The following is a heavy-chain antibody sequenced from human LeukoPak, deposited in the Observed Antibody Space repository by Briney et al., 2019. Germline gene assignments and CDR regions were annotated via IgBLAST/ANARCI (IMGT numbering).Heavy chain of an antibody. CDR1: GGSISSYY. D-gene: IGHD6-13*01. CDR3: ARAPYSSSWYYFDY. Sequence: SETLSLTCTVSGGSISSYYWSWIRQPPRKGLEWIGLIHYSGSTNYNPSLKSRVTISVDTSKNQFSLKLSSVTAADTAVYYCARAPYSSSWYYFDYWGQGTLVTVSS. CDR2: IHYSGST. J-gene: IGHJ4*02. V-gene: IGHV4-59*01.